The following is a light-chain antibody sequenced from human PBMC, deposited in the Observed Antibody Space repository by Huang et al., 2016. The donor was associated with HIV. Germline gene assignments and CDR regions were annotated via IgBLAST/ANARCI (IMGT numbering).Light chain of an antibody. Sequence: DIVMTQTPLSLSVTPGQPASISCKSSQGLLYREKIYLYWYLQKPGQSPQLLIYELSNRLYGVPDRFSGSGSPTDFTLKISRVETEDVGVYYCMQGKQLPYTFGQGTRLEIK. CDR3: MQGKQLPYT. J-gene: IGKJ2*01. CDR1: QGLLYREKIY. CDR2: ELS. V-gene: IGKV2-29*02.